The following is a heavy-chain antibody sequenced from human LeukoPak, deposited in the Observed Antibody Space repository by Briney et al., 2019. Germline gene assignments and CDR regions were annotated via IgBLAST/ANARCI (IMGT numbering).Heavy chain of an antibody. V-gene: IGHV4-4*02. CDR1: GGSISSSNW. D-gene: IGHD5-18*01. Sequence: SETLSLTCAVPGGSISSSNWWSWVRQPPGKGLEWIGEIYHSGSTNYNPSLKSRVTISVDKSKNQFSLKLSSVTAADTAVYYCARGRYSYGHGLYNWFDPWGQGTLVTVSS. CDR3: ARGRYSYGHGLYNWFDP. J-gene: IGHJ5*02. CDR2: IYHSGST.